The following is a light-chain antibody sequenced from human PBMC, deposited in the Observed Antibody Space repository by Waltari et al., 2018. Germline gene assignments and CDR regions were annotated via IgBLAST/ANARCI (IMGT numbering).Light chain of an antibody. CDR2: EVS. J-gene: IGLJ2*01. Sequence: QSALTQPPPASGSPGQSVTISCTGTSSDVGGYNFVSWYQHHPGKAPRLIIYEVSERPSGVPDRFSGSKSGNTASLTVSGLQAEDEADYYCSSYVANNNPVFGGGTKLTVL. CDR3: SSYVANNNPV. CDR1: SSDVGGYNF. V-gene: IGLV2-8*01.